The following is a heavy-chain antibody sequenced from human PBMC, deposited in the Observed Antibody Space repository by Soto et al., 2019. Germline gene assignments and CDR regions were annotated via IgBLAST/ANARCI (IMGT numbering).Heavy chain of an antibody. CDR1: GYSFTNYW. J-gene: IGHJ4*02. CDR2: IYPADSDT. CDR3: ARMDSSGLGIDY. D-gene: IGHD3-22*01. Sequence: GASLKISCKGSGYSFTNYWIGWVRQMPGKGLEWMGMIYPADSDTRYSPPFQGQVTISADKSISTAYLQWSSLKASDTAMYYCARMDSSGLGIDYWGKGTLVTVSS. V-gene: IGHV5-51*01.